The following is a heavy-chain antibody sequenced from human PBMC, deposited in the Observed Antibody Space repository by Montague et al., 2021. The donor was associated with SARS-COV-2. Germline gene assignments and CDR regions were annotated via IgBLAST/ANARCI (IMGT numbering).Heavy chain of an antibody. V-gene: IGHV4-61*01. CDR1: GGSISSGSYY. CDR3: AREGLNNWFDP. J-gene: IGHJ5*02. CDR2: IYYRGST. Sequence: SETLSLTCTVSGGSISSGSYYWSWIRQPPGKRLGWIGYIYYRGSTNYNPSLESRVTMSVDTAKNQFSLKLRSVTAADTAVYFCAREGLNNWFDPWGQGTLVIVSS.